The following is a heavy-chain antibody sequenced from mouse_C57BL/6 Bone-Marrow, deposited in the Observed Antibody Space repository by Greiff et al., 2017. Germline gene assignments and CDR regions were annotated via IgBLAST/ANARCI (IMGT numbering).Heavy chain of an antibody. V-gene: IGHV1-18*01. CDR2: INPNNGGT. D-gene: IGHD1-1*01. Sequence: VQLQQSGPELVKPGASVKIPCKASGYTFTDYNMDWVKQSPGKSLEWIGDINPNNGGTIYNQKFKGKATLTVDKSSSTAYMELRSLTSEDTAVYYCARRRYYGSSYYFDYWGQGTTLTVSS. CDR3: ARRRYYGSSYYFDY. CDR1: GYTFTDYN. J-gene: IGHJ2*01.